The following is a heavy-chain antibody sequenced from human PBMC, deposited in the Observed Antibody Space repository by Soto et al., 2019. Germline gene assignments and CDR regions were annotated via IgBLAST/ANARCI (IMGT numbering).Heavy chain of an antibody. Sequence: QVQLVESGGGVVQPGRSLRLSCAASGFTFSSYAMHWVRQAPGKGLEWVAVISYDGSNKYYADSVKGRFTISRDNSKNTLYLQMNSLRAEDTAVYYCARDRDDYGDYWFGWFDPWGQGTLVTVSS. CDR3: ARDRDDYGDYWFGWFDP. V-gene: IGHV3-30-3*01. D-gene: IGHD4-17*01. CDR2: ISYDGSNK. J-gene: IGHJ5*02. CDR1: GFTFSSYA.